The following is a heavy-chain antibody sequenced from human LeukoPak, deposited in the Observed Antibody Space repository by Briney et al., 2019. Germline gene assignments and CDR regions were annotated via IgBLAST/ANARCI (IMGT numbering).Heavy chain of an antibody. D-gene: IGHD1-1*01. J-gene: IGHJ4*02. CDR3: AREMTTLLDY. CDR1: GYTFNRYY. CDR2: INPSGGST. V-gene: IGHV1-46*02. Sequence: ASVKVSCKASGYTFNRYYMYWVRQAPGQGLEWMGIINPSGGSTSYAQKFQGRVTMTRDMSTSTVYMELSSLRSEDTAVYYCAREMTTLLDYWGQGTLVTVSS.